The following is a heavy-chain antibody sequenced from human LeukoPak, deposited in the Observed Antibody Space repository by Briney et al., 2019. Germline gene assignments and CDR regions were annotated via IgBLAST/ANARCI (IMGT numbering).Heavy chain of an antibody. CDR2: IIPILGIA. J-gene: IGHJ5*02. CDR1: GGTFSSYA. V-gene: IGHV1-69*04. CDR3: ARDCGGDRYHPNGFDP. D-gene: IGHD2-21*02. Sequence: SVKVSCKASGGTFSSYAISWVRQAPGQGLEWMGRIIPILGIANYAQKFQGRVTITADKSTSTAYMELSSLRSEDTAVYYCARDCGGDRYHPNGFDPWGQGTLVTVSS.